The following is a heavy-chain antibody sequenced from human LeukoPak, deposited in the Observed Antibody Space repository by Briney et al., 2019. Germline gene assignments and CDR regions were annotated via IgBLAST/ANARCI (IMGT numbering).Heavy chain of an antibody. CDR2: INPKSGKT. CDR1: GYTFTGYY. J-gene: IGHJ4*02. CDR3: ARDRPVNMVTTEWDY. D-gene: IGHD4-17*01. V-gene: IGHV1-2*02. Sequence: ASVKVSCKASGYTFTGYYMHWVGQAAGQGREWMGWINPKSGKTNYAQKFQGRVTVTRDTSINTAYMDLSGLTSDDTAVYYCARDRPVNMVTTEWDYWGQGSLVTVSS.